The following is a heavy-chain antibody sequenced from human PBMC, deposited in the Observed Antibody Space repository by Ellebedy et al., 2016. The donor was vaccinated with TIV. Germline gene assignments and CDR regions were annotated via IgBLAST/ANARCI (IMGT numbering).Heavy chain of an antibody. CDR1: GGSFSGYY. CDR2: IYYSGST. J-gene: IGHJ4*02. D-gene: IGHD3-22*01. CDR3: ARRPYYDSSGEYYFDY. V-gene: IGHV4-59*08. Sequence: MPSETLSLTCAVYGGSFSGYYWSWIRQPPGKGLEWIAYIYYSGSTNYNPSLKSRVTISVDTSKNQFSLKLSSVTAADTAVYYCARRPYYDSSGEYYFDYWGQGTLVTVSS.